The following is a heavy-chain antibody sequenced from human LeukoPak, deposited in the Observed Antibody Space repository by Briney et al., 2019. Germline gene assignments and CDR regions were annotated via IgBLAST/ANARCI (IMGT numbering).Heavy chain of an antibody. Sequence: PGGSLRLSCAASGFSFSNYWMSWVRQAPGTGLEWVANINQDGSVKSSVGSVKGRFTISRDNAKNSLYLQMNSLRVEDTAVYFCARGAPYRDSDDYWGQGTLVTVSA. J-gene: IGHJ4*02. CDR1: GFSFSNYW. D-gene: IGHD1-14*01. CDR3: ARGAPYRDSDDY. CDR2: INQDGSVK. V-gene: IGHV3-7*05.